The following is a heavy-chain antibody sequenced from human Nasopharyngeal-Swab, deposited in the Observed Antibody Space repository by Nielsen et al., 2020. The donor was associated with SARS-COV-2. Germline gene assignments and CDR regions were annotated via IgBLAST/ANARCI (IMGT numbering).Heavy chain of an antibody. V-gene: IGHV4-38-2*02. CDR3: VHLWLPGF. D-gene: IGHD2-21*01. Sequence: SETLSLTCTVSGYSISSGYYWGWIRQPPGKGLECIASIYHSGNTYYNPSLKSRVTISVDTSKNQFSLKLNSVTAADTALYFCVHLWLPGFWGQGTLVTVSS. CDR1: GYSISSGYY. CDR2: IYHSGNT. J-gene: IGHJ4*02.